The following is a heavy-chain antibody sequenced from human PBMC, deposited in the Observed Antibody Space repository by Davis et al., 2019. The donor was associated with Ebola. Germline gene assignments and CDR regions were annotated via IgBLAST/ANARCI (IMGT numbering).Heavy chain of an antibody. Sequence: ASVKVSCKASGYTFTSYYMHWVRQAPGQGLEWMGIINPSGGSTSYAQKFQGRVTMTRDTSTSTVYMELSSLRSEDTAVYYCARDPVLSAYCGGDCYSGWFDPWGQGTLVTVSS. CDR3: ARDPVLSAYCGGDCYSGWFDP. CDR1: GYTFTSYY. CDR2: INPSGGST. J-gene: IGHJ5*02. D-gene: IGHD2-21*01. V-gene: IGHV1-46*01.